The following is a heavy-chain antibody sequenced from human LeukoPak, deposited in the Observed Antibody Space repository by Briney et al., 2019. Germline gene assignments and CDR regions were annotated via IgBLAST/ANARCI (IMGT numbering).Heavy chain of an antibody. CDR1: GFTFSSYW. CDR3: VRDLRESDF. CDR2: INPDGSTT. V-gene: IGHV3-74*01. J-gene: IGHJ4*02. Sequence: GGSLRLSCAASGFTFSSYWMHWVRQAPGKGLVWVSRINPDGSTTNYADSVQGRYTISRDNAKNMLYLQMNSLRAEDTAVYYCVRDLRESDFWGQGTLVTVSS.